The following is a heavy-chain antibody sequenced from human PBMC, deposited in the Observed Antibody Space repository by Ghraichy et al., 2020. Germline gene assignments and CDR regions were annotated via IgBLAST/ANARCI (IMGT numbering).Heavy chain of an antibody. CDR2: IIPIFGTA. V-gene: IGHV1-69*13. D-gene: IGHD5-12*01. CDR1: GGTFSSYA. J-gene: IGHJ6*02. CDR3: AGGGDSGYDSAYYYGMDV. Sequence: SVKVSCKASGGTFSSYAISWVRQAPGQGLEWMGGIIPIFGTANYAQKFQGRVTITADESTSTAYMELSSLRSEDTAVHYCAGGGDSGYDSAYYYGMDVWGQGTTVTVSS.